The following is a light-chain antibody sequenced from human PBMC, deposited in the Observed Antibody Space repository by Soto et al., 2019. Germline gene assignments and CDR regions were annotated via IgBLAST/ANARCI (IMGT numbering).Light chain of an antibody. Sequence: DIVMTQSPVTLSVSPGEGATLSCRASQHVNMDLAWFQQKPGQAPRLLIYGAITRATGISGRFTGRGSRTEFTLTVSDLQPEDSAVYYCHQYNKWPRTFGQGTKVEIK. CDR3: HQYNKWPRT. V-gene: IGKV3-15*01. J-gene: IGKJ1*01. CDR2: GAI. CDR1: QHVNMD.